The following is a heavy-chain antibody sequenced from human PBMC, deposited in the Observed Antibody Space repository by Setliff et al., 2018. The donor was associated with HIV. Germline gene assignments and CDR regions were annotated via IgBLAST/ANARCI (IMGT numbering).Heavy chain of an antibody. D-gene: IGHD3-10*01. V-gene: IGHV3-23*01. Sequence: GGSLRLSCAASGLIFRNYAMSWVRQAPGKGPEWVSVISDSGGSTYYADSVKGRFTISRDNSKNTLYLQMNSLRAEDTAVYYCANWAGVAEGFYGPFDYWGQGTLVTSPQ. CDR2: ISDSGGST. CDR3: ANWAGVAEGFYGPFDY. J-gene: IGHJ4*02. CDR1: GLIFRNYA.